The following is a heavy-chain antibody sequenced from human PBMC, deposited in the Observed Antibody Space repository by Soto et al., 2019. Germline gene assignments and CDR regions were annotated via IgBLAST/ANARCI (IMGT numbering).Heavy chain of an antibody. CDR1: GYTLTNFY. V-gene: IGHV1-46*03. CDR2: INPNGGST. D-gene: IGHD6-25*01. J-gene: IGHJ4*02. Sequence: QVQLVQSGAEVKKPGASVKVSCKASGYTLTNFYIHWVRQAPGQGLEWMGIINPNGGSTNYAHNFQGRVTITRDTSTSTVYMELSSLRSEDTAVYYCARGLGSGDYWGRGTLVTVSS. CDR3: ARGLGSGDY.